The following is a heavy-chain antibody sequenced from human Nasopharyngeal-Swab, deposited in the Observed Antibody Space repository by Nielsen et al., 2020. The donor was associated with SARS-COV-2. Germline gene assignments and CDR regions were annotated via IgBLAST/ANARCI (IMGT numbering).Heavy chain of an antibody. J-gene: IGHJ4*02. CDR3: AKEYSSGLYYFDY. V-gene: IGHV3-33*03. D-gene: IGHD6-19*01. CDR2: IWYDGSNK. Sequence: GESLKISCAASGFTFSSYGMHWVRQAPGKGLEWVAVIWYDGSNKYYADSVKGRFTISRDNAKNSLYLQMNSLRAEDTALYYCAKEYSSGLYYFDYWGQGTLVTVSS. CDR1: GFTFSSYG.